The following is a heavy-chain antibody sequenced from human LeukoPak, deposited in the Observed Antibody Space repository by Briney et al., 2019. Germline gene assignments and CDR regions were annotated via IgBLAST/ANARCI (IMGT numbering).Heavy chain of an antibody. CDR1: GGSISSGNFY. D-gene: IGHD6-6*01. CDR2: IYTSGST. CDR3: ARGGGSSSSY. V-gene: IGHV4-61*02. J-gene: IGHJ4*02. Sequence: PSQTLSLTCTVSGGSISSGNFYWRWLRQPAGKGLEWIGRIYTSGSTSYNPSLESRVTISVDTSKNQFSLNLNSVTAADTAVYYCARGGGSSSSYWGQGTLVTVSS.